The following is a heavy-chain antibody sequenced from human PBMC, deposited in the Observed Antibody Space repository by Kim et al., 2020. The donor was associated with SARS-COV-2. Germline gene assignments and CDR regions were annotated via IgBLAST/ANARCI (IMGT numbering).Heavy chain of an antibody. V-gene: IGHV3-15*01. J-gene: IGHJ4*02. CDR2: IKSKTDGGTT. Sequence: GGSLRLSCAASGFTFSNAWMSWVRQAPGKGLEWVGRIKSKTDGGTTDYAAPVKGRFTISRDDSKNTLYLQMNSRKTEDTAVYYCTTDVPMITFGGVIVIPVRSEDWWGQGTLGTVSS. D-gene: IGHD3-16*02. CDR3: TTDVPMITFGGVIVIPVRSEDW. CDR1: GFTFSNAW.